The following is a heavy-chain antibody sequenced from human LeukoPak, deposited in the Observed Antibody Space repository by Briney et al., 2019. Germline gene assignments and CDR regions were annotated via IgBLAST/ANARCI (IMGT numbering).Heavy chain of an antibody. Sequence: ASVTLTCTASGSTFTSYANSWVRQPPAQGIERMGVIVTIFGTANYAQKFQGRVTMTADESTSTAYMELSSLRCEDRAVYYCARVGNSSSWYEGWFDPWGQGTLVTVSS. V-gene: IGHV1-69*13. D-gene: IGHD6-13*01. CDR2: IVTIFGTA. CDR1: GSTFTSYA. J-gene: IGHJ5*02. CDR3: ARVGNSSSWYEGWFDP.